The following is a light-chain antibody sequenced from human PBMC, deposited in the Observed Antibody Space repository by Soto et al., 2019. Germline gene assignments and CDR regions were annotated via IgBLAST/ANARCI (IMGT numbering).Light chain of an antibody. CDR3: SSLTTSTSYV. V-gene: IGLV2-14*03. CDR2: DVS. Sequence: QSALTQPASVSGSPGQSITISCTGTSSDVGAYDYVSWYQQHPGEVPKLMLFDVSDRPSGVSNRFSGSNSGNTASLTISGLQAEDEADYYCSSLTTSTSYVFGTGTKVTVL. CDR1: SSDVGAYDY. J-gene: IGLJ1*01.